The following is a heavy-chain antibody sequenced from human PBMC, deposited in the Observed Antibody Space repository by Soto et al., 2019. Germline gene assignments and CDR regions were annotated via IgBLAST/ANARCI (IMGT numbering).Heavy chain of an antibody. D-gene: IGHD6-19*01. CDR3: ARLSSSGWYYYYGMDV. CDR1: GGKIIADV. CDR2: IYYRGST. Sequence: TVVGGKIIADVWSLLPKQTGKGLEWIGYIYYRGSTNDNPSLKSRVTISVDTSKNQFSLKLSSVTAADTAVYYCARLSSSGWYYYYGMDVWGQGTTVTVSS. J-gene: IGHJ6*02. V-gene: IGHV4-59*08.